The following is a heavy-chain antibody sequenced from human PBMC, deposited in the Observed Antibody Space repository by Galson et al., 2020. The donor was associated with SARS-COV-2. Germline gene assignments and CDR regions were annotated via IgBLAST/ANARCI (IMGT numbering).Heavy chain of an antibody. CDR3: AKPKGGYDFRSGYPFDY. J-gene: IGHJ4*02. V-gene: IGHV3-23*01. CDR2: ISGSGGST. Sequence: GESLKISCAASGFTFSSYAMTWVRQAPGKGLEWVSSISGSGGSTYYADSLKGRFTISRDNSENTLFLQMSSLRAEDTAVYYCAKPKGGYDFRSGYPFDYWGQGTLVTVSS. CDR1: GFTFSSYA. D-gene: IGHD3-3*01.